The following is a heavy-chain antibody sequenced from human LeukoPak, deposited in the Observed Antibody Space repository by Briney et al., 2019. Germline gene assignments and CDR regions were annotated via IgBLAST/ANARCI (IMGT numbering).Heavy chain of an antibody. Sequence: PSETLSLTCTVSGGSLNISSYYWGWIRQPPGKGLGWIGSIYYSGRTYYNPSLKIRVTIFVDTSKNQFSLKLNSVTAADTAVYYCARSQATAMVSDYWGQGTLVTVSS. J-gene: IGHJ4*02. V-gene: IGHV4-39*01. CDR3: ARSQATAMVSDY. D-gene: IGHD2-2*01. CDR2: IYYSGRT. CDR1: GGSLNISSYY.